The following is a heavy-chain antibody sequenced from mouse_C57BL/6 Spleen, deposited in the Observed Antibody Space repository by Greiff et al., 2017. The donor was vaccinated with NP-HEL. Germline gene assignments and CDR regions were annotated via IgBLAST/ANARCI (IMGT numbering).Heavy chain of an antibody. D-gene: IGHD1-1*01. CDR3: ARDGYYGSSYRFAY. CDR1: GYSITSGYY. CDR2: ISYDGSN. J-gene: IGHJ3*01. V-gene: IGHV3-6*01. Sequence: EVKLLESGPGLVKPSQSLSLTCSVTGYSITSGYYWNWIRQFPGNKLEWMGYISYDGSNNYNPSLNNRISITRDTSKNQFFLKLNSVTTEDTATYYCARDGYYGSSYRFAYWGQGTLVTVSA.